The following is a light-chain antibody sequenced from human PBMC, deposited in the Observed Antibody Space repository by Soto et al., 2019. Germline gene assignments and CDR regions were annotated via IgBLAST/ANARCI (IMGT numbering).Light chain of an antibody. Sequence: EILLAQSPATLSLSPGERATLSCKASQDVSIFLAWYQQKPGQAPRLLIHDASNRATGVPARFSGSGSGRDFTLTITSLEPEDFAVYYGQQRSTWLYTFGQGTKLEV. J-gene: IGKJ2*01. V-gene: IGKV3-11*02. CDR2: DAS. CDR1: QDVSIF. CDR3: QQRSTWLYT.